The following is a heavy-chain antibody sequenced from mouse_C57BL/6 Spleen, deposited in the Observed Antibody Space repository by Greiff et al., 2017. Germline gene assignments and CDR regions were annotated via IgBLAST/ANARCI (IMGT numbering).Heavy chain of an antibody. Sequence: VKLMESGPGILQSSQTLSLTCSFSGFSLSTSGMGVSWIRQPSGKGLEWLAHIYWDDDKRYNPSLKGRLTISKDTSRNQVLLKITSVDTADTATYYCARNYDFGSSDYWGQGTTLTVSS. V-gene: IGHV8-12*01. J-gene: IGHJ2*01. CDR1: GFSLSTSGMG. CDR2: IYWDDDK. CDR3: ARNYDFGSSDY. D-gene: IGHD1-1*01.